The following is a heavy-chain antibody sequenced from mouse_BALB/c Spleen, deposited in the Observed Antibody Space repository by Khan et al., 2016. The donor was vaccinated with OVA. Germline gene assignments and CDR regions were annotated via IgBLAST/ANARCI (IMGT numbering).Heavy chain of an antibody. V-gene: IGHV2-3*01. CDR2: IWGDGST. Sequence: QVQLKESGPGLVAPSQSLSITCTVSGFSLTTYGISWVRQPPGKGLEWLGVIWGDGSTNYHSALRSRLSISKDNSKSQVIVKLNSLQTDDTATYYCAKDTSGFWFAYWGQGTLVTVSA. J-gene: IGHJ3*01. CDR3: AKDTSGFWFAY. D-gene: IGHD3-2*01. CDR1: GFSLTTYG.